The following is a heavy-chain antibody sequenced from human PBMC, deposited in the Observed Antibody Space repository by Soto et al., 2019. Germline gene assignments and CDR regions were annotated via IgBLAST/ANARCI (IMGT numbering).Heavy chain of an antibody. V-gene: IGHV1-18*04. CDR1: GYTFTNFG. D-gene: IGHD1-26*01. CDR3: ARARMFSGAHHDY. Sequence: QVHLVQSGAVVENPGASVKVSCKASGYTFTNFGINWVRQAPGQGLEWMGWITPYNGNANYPQKHQDRLTITRDTSTNTAYLELRRLRSADTAVYFCARARMFSGAHHDYWGQGTRVTVSS. CDR2: ITPYNGNA. J-gene: IGHJ4*02.